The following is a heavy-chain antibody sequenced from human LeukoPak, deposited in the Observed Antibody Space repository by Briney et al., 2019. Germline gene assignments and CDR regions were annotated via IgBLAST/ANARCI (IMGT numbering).Heavy chain of an antibody. CDR3: ARGAGYSSSWYLGMDV. V-gene: IGHV4-31*03. CDR1: GGSISSGGYY. Sequence: PSETLSLTCTVSGGSISSGGYYWSWIRQHPGKGLEWIGYIYYSGSTYYNPSLKSRVTISVDTSKNQFSLKLSSVTAADTAVYYCARGAGYSSSWYLGMDVWGQGTTVTVSS. D-gene: IGHD6-13*01. CDR2: IYYSGST. J-gene: IGHJ6*02.